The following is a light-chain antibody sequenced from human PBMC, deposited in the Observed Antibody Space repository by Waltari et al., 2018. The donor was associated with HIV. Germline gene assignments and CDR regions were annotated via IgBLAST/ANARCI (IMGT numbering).Light chain of an antibody. CDR2: LSS. CDR1: QNLLHSNGNNY. Sequence: IVLTQSPVSLPVIPGEPASISCRSSQNLLHSNGNNYLEWYVLKPGRSPQRRIYLSSNRASGVPDRLSGSGSGTDFTLRICRVAAEDVGVYYCMQSLQSPWTFGQGTKV. V-gene: IGKV2-28*01. CDR3: MQSLQSPWT. J-gene: IGKJ1*01.